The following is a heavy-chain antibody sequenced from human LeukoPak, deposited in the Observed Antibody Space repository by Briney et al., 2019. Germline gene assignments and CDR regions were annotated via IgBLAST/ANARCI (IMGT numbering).Heavy chain of an antibody. Sequence: GESLKISCKHSEYSFPNYCIGWVRQMPGKGLEWMGIIYPDDSDTRYSPSFQGQVTISADRSISTAYLQWSSRKASDTAMYYCAIGRGGQQLGDYWGQGTLVTVSS. CDR1: EYSFPNYC. CDR2: IYPDDSDT. V-gene: IGHV5-51*01. J-gene: IGHJ4*02. CDR3: AIGRGGQQLGDY. D-gene: IGHD6-13*01.